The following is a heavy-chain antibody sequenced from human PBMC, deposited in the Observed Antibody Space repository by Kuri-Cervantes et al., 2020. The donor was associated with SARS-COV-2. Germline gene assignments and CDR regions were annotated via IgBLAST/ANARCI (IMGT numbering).Heavy chain of an antibody. D-gene: IGHD7-27*01. CDR1: GFTFSDYY. V-gene: IGHV3-11*05. Sequence: GGSLKISCAASGFTFSDYYMSWIRQAPGKGLEWVSYISSSSSYTNYADSVKGRFTISRDNSKNTLYLQMNSLRAEDTAVYYCAKAKETGDFDYWGQGTLVTVSS. CDR2: ISSSSSYT. CDR3: AKAKETGDFDY. J-gene: IGHJ4*02.